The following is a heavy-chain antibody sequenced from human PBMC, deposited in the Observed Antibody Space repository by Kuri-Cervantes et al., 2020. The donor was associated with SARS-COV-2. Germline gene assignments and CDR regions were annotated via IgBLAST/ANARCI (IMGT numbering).Heavy chain of an antibody. CDR1: GYTFTGYY. V-gene: IGHV1-2*02. CDR3: AREGIAVAGTFD. D-gene: IGHD6-19*01. J-gene: IGHJ4*02. CDR2: INPNSGGT. Sequence: ASVKVSCKASGYTFTGYYMHWVRQAPGQGLEWMGWINPNSGGTNYAQKFQGRVTMTRNTSISTAYMELSRLRSDDTAVYYCAREGIAVAGTFDWGQGTLVTVSS.